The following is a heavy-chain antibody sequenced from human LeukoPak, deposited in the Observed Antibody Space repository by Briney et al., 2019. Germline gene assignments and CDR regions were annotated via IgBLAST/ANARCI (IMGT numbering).Heavy chain of an antibody. CDR2: ISGSGTKT. CDR1: GFTFNTYA. J-gene: IGHJ4*02. Sequence: PGGSLRLSCAASGFTFNTYAMTWVRQAPGKGLEWVSTISGSGTKTYYADSVKGRFTISRDNSKNTLYLQMNSLRAEDTAVYFCASKRPDVLAPSDYGGQGPLVTVSS. CDR3: ASKRPDVLAPSDY. V-gene: IGHV3-23*01. D-gene: IGHD1-14*01.